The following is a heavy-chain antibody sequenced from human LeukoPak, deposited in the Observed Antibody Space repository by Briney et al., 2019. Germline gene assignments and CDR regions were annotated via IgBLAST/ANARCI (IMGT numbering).Heavy chain of an antibody. Sequence: SETLSLTCAVYGGSFSGYYWSWIRQPPGKGLEWIGEINHSGSTNYNPSLKSRVTISVDTSKNQFSLKLSSVTAADTAVYYCARGRGCSGGSCYEYYYYGMDVWGQGTTVTVSS. CDR1: GGSFSGYY. V-gene: IGHV4-34*01. J-gene: IGHJ6*02. D-gene: IGHD2-15*01. CDR3: ARGRGCSGGSCYEYYYYGMDV. CDR2: INHSGST.